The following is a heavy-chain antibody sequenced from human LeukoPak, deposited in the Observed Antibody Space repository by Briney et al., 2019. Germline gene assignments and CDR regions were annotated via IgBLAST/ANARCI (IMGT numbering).Heavy chain of an antibody. V-gene: IGHV3-33*01. CDR3: ARDLLRFFGSGMDV. CDR1: GFTFSSYC. Sequence: GGSLRLSCAASGFTFSSYCMHWVRQAPGKGLEWVAVIWYDGSNKYYADSVKGRFTISRDNSKNTLYLQMNSLRAEDTAVYYCARDLLRFFGSGMDVWGQGTTVTVSS. J-gene: IGHJ6*02. CDR2: IWYDGSNK. D-gene: IGHD3-3*01.